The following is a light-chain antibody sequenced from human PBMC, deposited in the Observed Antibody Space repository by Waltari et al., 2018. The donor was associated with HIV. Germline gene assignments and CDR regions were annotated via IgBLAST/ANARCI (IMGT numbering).Light chain of an antibody. V-gene: IGKV3-15*01. Sequence: EIVMTQSPATLSVSPGERATISCRATQSVSSNLAWYQQKPGQAPRLLIYGASTRATGIPDRFSGSGSGTEFTLTITSLQSEDFAVYYCQQYNNWPPITFGQGTRLEIK. CDR3: QQYNNWPPIT. CDR2: GAS. J-gene: IGKJ5*01. CDR1: QSVSSN.